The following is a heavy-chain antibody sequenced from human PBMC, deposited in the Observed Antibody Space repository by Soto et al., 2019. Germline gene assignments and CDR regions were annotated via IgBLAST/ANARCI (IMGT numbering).Heavy chain of an antibody. Sequence: SETLSLTCAVYGGSFSGYYWSWIRQPPGKGLEWIGEINHSGSTNYNPSLKSRVTISVDTSKNQFSLKLSSVTAADTAVYYCARGNLRRIAARYWFDPWGQGTLVTVSS. CDR2: INHSGST. CDR3: ARGNLRRIAARYWFDP. CDR1: GGSFSGYY. J-gene: IGHJ5*02. V-gene: IGHV4-34*01. D-gene: IGHD6-6*01.